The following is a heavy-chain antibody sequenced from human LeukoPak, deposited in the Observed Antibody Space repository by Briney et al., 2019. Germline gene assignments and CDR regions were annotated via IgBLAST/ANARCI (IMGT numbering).Heavy chain of an antibody. Sequence: PSETLSLTCTVSGGSISSSSYYWGWIRQPPGKGLEWIGSIYYSGSTYYNPSLKSRVTISVDTSKNQFSLKLSSVTAADTAVYYCARESIAAPDYYFDYWGQGTLVTVSS. D-gene: IGHD6-6*01. CDR1: GGSISSSSYY. J-gene: IGHJ4*02. V-gene: IGHV4-39*07. CDR2: IYYSGST. CDR3: ARESIAAPDYYFDY.